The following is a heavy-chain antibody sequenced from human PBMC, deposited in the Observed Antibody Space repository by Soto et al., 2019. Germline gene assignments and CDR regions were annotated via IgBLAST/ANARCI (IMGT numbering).Heavy chain of an antibody. CDR1: GFTFSSYA. CDR3: AKTTGTTFLDYYYMDV. CDR2: ISGSGGST. Sequence: PGGSLRLSCAASGFTFSSYAMSWVRQAPGKGLEWVSAISGSGGSTYYADSVKGRFTISRDNSKNTLYLQMNSLRAEDTAVYYCAKTTGTTFLDYYYMDVWGKGTTVTVSS. V-gene: IGHV3-23*01. J-gene: IGHJ6*03. D-gene: IGHD1-1*01.